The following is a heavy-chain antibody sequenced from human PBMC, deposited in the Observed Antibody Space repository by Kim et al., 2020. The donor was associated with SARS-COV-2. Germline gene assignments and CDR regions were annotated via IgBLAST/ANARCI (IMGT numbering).Heavy chain of an antibody. Sequence: SETLSLTCTVSGGSISSGGYYWSWIRQHPGKGLEWIGYIYYSGSTYYNPSLKSRVTISVDTSKNPFSLKLSSVTAADTGVYYCARAMGITIFGVVSVNWFDPCGQGTLGTVSS. CDR1: GGSISSGGYY. V-gene: IGHV4-31*03. CDR2: IYYSGST. D-gene: IGHD3-3*01. CDR3: ARAMGITIFGVVSVNWFDP. J-gene: IGHJ5*02.